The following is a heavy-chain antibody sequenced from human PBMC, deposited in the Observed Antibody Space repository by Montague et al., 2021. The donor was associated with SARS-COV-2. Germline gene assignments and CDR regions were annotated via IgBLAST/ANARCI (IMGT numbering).Heavy chain of an antibody. CDR3: AKDWSAKKIVGATHLDY. V-gene: IGHV3-33*06. CDR2: IRYDGSNE. D-gene: IGHD1-26*01. Sequence: SLRLSCAASGFIFSNYGLRWVRQAPGKGLEWVAVIRYDGSNEYYADSVKGRFTISRDNSKSTLYLQMNSLRAEDTAVYYCAKDWSAKKIVGATHLDYWGQGTLVTVSS. J-gene: IGHJ4*02. CDR1: GFIFSNYG.